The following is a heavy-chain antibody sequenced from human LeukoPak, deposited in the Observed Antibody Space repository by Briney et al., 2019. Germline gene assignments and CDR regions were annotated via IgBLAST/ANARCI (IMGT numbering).Heavy chain of an antibody. CDR1: GGTFSSYA. V-gene: IGHV1-69*13. Sequence: ASVKVSCKASGGTFSSYAISWVRQAPGQGREGMGGIIPIFGTANYAQKFQGRVTITADESTSTAYMELSSLRSEDTAVYYCARPPRQIHGMDVWGQGTTVTVSS. CDR2: IIPIFGTA. J-gene: IGHJ6*02. CDR3: ARPPRQIHGMDV.